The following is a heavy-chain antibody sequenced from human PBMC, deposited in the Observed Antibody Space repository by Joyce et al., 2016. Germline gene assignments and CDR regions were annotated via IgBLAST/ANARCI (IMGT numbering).Heavy chain of an antibody. Sequence: EVQLVESGGGLVQPGGSLRLSCAASGFTFSSYWMSWVRPGPGKGLEWVTNIKQDGSEKYYGDSVKGRFTISRDNAKNSLYLQMNSLRDEDTAVYYCARVRDYYDSGSQPLDYWGQGTLVTVSS. D-gene: IGHD3-10*01. CDR3: ARVRDYYDSGSQPLDY. J-gene: IGHJ4*02. V-gene: IGHV3-7*01. CDR1: GFTFSSYW. CDR2: IKQDGSEK.